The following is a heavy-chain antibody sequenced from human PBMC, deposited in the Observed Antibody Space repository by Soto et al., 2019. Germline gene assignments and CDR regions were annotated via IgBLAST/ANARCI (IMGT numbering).Heavy chain of an antibody. CDR1: GFTFSSYA. CDR2: ISGSGGST. V-gene: IGHV3-23*01. CDR3: AKDSPYYDFWSGPAPFDY. Sequence: EVQLLESGGGLVQPGGSQRLSCAASGFTFSSYAMSWVRQAPGKGLEWVSAISGSGGSTYYADSVKGRFTISRDNSKNTLYLQMNSLRAEDTAVYYCAKDSPYYDFWSGPAPFDYWGQGTLVTVSS. D-gene: IGHD3-3*01. J-gene: IGHJ4*02.